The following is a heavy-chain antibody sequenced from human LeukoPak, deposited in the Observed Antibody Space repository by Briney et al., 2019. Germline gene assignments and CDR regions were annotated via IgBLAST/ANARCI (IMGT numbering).Heavy chain of an antibody. CDR2: ISGSGGST. CDR3: AKASTSYSSSSPSDY. Sequence: GGSLRFSCTASGSTFSSYAMSWVRQAPGKGLEWVSDISGSGGSTYYADSVKGRFTISRDNSKNTLYLQMNSLRAEDTAVYYCAKASTSYSSSSPSDYWGQGTLVTVSS. J-gene: IGHJ4*02. V-gene: IGHV3-23*01. CDR1: GSTFSSYA. D-gene: IGHD6-6*01.